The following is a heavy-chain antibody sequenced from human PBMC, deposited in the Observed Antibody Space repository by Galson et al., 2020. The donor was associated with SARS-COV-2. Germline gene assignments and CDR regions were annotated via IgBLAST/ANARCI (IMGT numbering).Heavy chain of an antibody. CDR2: ISYDGSNK. Sequence: GESLKISCAASGFTFSSYGMHWVRQAPGKGLEWVAVISYDGSNKYYADSVKGRFTISRDNSKNTLYLQMNSLRAEDTAVYYCAKSLVATSYDYWGQGTLVTVSS. D-gene: IGHD5-12*01. CDR1: GFTFSSYG. V-gene: IGHV3-30*18. J-gene: IGHJ4*02. CDR3: AKSLVATSYDY.